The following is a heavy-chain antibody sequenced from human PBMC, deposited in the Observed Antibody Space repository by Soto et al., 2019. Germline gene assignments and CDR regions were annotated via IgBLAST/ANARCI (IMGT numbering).Heavy chain of an antibody. Sequence: GGTLRLSCAASRFTLSSYWMHWVRQAPGKGMVWVSRINSDGSSTSYAGSVKGRFTISRDNAKNTLYLQMNSLRAEDTAVYYCARDRLLLLGGPQVWIDSRCQGTLATVP. J-gene: IGHJ5*01. CDR2: INSDGSST. CDR1: RFTLSSYW. D-gene: IGHD3-10*01. V-gene: IGHV3-74*01. CDR3: ARDRLLLLGGPQVWIDS.